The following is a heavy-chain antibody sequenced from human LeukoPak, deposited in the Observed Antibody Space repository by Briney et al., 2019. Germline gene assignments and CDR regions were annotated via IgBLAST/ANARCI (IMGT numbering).Heavy chain of an antibody. CDR2: ISYDGSNK. Sequence: TGGSLRLSCAASALAFSSYGVHWVRQAPGKGLEWVAVISYDGSNKYYADSVKGRFTISRDNSKNTLYLQMNSLRAEDTAVYSCGGTATYYYDSSGYSRDAFDIWGQGTMVTVSS. J-gene: IGHJ3*02. D-gene: IGHD3-22*01. V-gene: IGHV3-30*03. CDR3: GGTATYYYDSSGYSRDAFDI. CDR1: ALAFSSYG.